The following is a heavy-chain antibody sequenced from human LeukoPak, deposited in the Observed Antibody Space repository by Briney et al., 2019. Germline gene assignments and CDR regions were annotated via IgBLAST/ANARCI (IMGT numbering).Heavy chain of an antibody. D-gene: IGHD3-10*01. CDR3: ARDSGRFDVFDI. V-gene: IGHV3-53*01. Sequence: PGGSLRLSCAASGFTVSTNYMSWVRQAPGKGLEWVSVIYSDGRTYYADSVKGRSTISRDNSKNTLYLQMNSLRAEDTAVYYCARDSGRFDVFDIWGQGTMVTVSS. CDR2: IYSDGRT. J-gene: IGHJ3*02. CDR1: GFTVSTNY.